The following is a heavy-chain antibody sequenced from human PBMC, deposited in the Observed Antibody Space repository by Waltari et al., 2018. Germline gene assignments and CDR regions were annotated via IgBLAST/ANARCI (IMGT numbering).Heavy chain of an antibody. CDR2: IYHSGST. V-gene: IGHV4-30-2*01. J-gene: IGHJ5*02. D-gene: IGHD3-22*01. Sequence: QLQLQESGSGLVKPSQTLSLTCAVPGGSISSGGYSWSWIRQPPGKGLEWIGYIYHSGSTYYTPSLKSRVTISVDRSKNQFSLKLSSVTAADTAVYYCAGFQYYYDSSGYGWFDPWGQGTLVTVSS. CDR1: GGSISSGGYS. CDR3: AGFQYYYDSSGYGWFDP.